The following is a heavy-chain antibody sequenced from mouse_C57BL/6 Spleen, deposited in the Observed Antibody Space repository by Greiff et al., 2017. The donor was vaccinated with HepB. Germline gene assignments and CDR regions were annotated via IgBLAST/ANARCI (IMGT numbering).Heavy chain of an antibody. V-gene: IGHV1-82*01. CDR2: IYPGDGDT. CDR3: ARGDYGPFDY. D-gene: IGHD1-1*01. J-gene: IGHJ2*01. Sequence: QVQLKESGPELVKPGASVKISCKASGYAFSSSWMNWVKQRPGKGLEWIGRIYPGDGDTNYNGKFKGKATLTADKSSSTAYMQLSSLTSEDSAVYFCARGDYGPFDYWGQGTTLTVSS. CDR1: GYAFSSSW.